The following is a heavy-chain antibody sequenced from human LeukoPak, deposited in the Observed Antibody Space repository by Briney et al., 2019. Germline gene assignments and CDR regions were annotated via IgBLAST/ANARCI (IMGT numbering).Heavy chain of an antibody. V-gene: IGHV4-30-2*01. CDR3: ARGPHGYCSGGSCYYYYGMDV. CDR2: IYHSGST. Sequence: PSETLSLTCTVSGGSISSGGYSWSWIRQPPGKGLEWIGYIYHSGSTYYNPSLKSRVTISVDRSKNQFSLKLSSVTAADTAVYYCARGPHGYCSGGSCYYYYGMDVWGQGTTVTVSS. D-gene: IGHD2-15*01. CDR1: GGSISSGGYS. J-gene: IGHJ6*02.